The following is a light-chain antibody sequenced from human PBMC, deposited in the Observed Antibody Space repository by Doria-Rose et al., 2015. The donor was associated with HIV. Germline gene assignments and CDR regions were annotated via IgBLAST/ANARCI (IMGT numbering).Light chain of an antibody. V-gene: IGKV1-5*03. CDR1: QSISTW. CDR3: QQYNSYWT. CDR2: EAS. J-gene: IGKJ1*01. Sequence: DIQMTQSPSTLSASVGDRVTITCRASQSISTWLAWYQQIPGKAPKLLIYEASSLGGGVPSRFSGGGSGTEFTLTINSLQPDDFATYYCQQYNSYWTFGQGTKVEIK.